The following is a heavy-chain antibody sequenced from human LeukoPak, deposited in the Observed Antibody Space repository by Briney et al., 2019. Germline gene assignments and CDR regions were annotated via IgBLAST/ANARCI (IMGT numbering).Heavy chain of an antibody. CDR1: GGSISNSSYY. D-gene: IGHD3-10*01. V-gene: IGHV4-39*07. CDR2: IYYSGST. CDR3: ARDSFGGGSDY. Sequence: SETLSLTCTVSGGSISNSSYYWGWIRQPPGKGLEWIGSIYYSGSTYYNPSLKSRVTISVDTSKNQFSLKLSSVTAADTAVYYCARDSFGGGSDYWGQGTLVTVSS. J-gene: IGHJ4*02.